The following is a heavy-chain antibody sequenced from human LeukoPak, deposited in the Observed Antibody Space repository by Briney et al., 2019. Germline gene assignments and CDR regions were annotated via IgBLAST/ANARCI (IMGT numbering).Heavy chain of an antibody. CDR3: ARGRELLWFGELTEFDY. CDR2: INHSGST. CDR1: GGSFSGYY. D-gene: IGHD3-10*01. Sequence: SETLSLTCAVYGGSFSGYYWSWIRQPPGKGLEWIGEINHSGSTNYNPSLKSRVTISVDTSKNQFSLKLSSVTAADTAVYYCARGRELLWFGELTEFDYWGQGTLVTVSS. J-gene: IGHJ4*02. V-gene: IGHV4-34*01.